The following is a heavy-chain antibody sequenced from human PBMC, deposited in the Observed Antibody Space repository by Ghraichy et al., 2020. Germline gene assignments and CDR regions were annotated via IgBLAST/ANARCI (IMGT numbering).Heavy chain of an antibody. Sequence: LSLTCAASGFTFDDYGMSWVRQAPGKGLEWVSGINWNGGSTGYADSVKGRFTISRDNAKNSLYLQMNSLRAEDTALYYCARDRPVFRYYYYYYGMDVWGQGTTVTVSS. CDR1: GFTFDDYG. CDR2: INWNGGST. V-gene: IGHV3-20*04. D-gene: IGHD3-3*01. CDR3: ARDRPVFRYYYYYYGMDV. J-gene: IGHJ6*02.